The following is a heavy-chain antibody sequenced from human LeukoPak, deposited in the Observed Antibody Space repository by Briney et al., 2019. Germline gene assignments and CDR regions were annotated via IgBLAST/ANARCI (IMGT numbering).Heavy chain of an antibody. V-gene: IGHV3-30-3*01. CDR3: ARDHYGSGSHFDY. Sequence: GRSLRLSCAASGFTFSSYAMHWVRQAPGKGLEWVAVISYDGSNKYYADSVKGRFTISRDNSKNTLYLQMNSLRAEDTAVYYCARDHYGSGSHFDYWGQGTLVTVSS. CDR1: GFTFSSYA. J-gene: IGHJ4*02. D-gene: IGHD3-10*01. CDR2: ISYDGSNK.